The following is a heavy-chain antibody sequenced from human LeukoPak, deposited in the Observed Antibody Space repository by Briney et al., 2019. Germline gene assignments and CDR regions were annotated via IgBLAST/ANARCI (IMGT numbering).Heavy chain of an antibody. CDR3: VQVGSGWYDW. Sequence: GGSLTHPCSASGFTLRIFVMSGVRQAPGKGLEWVSYISSSGSTIYYADSMKGPFNISRDNATNSLYIHMSSLRAEDTAVHYCVQVGSGWYDWWGQGTLVTVSS. CDR1: GFTLRIFV. V-gene: IGHV3-48*04. J-gene: IGHJ4*02. D-gene: IGHD6-13*01. CDR2: ISSSGSTI.